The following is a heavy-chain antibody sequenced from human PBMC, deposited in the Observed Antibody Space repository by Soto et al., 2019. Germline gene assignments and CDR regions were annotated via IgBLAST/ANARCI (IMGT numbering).Heavy chain of an antibody. CDR2: IYWNDDK. CDR3: AHSPIFHEGHDSFDI. V-gene: IGHV2-5*01. D-gene: IGHD3-3*01. Sequence: SGSTLVNPTQTLTLTCTFSGFALSTGAVGVGWIRQPPGKALEFLALIYWNDDKRYSPSLKSRLTITKDTSKNQVALTMTGMDTVDTATYYCAHSPIFHEGHDSFDIWGQGTMVTVSS. J-gene: IGHJ3*02. CDR1: GFALSTGAVG.